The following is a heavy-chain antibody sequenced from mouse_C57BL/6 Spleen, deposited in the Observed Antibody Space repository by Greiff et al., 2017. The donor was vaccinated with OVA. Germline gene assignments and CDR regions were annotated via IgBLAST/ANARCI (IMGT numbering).Heavy chain of an antibody. D-gene: IGHD2-3*01. V-gene: IGHV1-22*01. CDR2: INPNNGGT. J-gene: IGHJ2*01. CDR1: GYTFTDYN. Sequence: EVQLQQSGPELVKPGASVKMSCKASGYTFTDYNMHWVKQSHGKSLEWIGYINPNNGGTSYNQKFKGKATLTVNKSSSTAYMELRSLTSEDSAVYYCARDGLYDGYFDYWGQGTTLTVSS. CDR3: ARDGLYDGYFDY.